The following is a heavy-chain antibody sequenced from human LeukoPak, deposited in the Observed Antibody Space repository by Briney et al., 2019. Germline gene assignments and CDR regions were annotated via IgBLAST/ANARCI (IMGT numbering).Heavy chain of an antibody. J-gene: IGHJ4*02. Sequence: GGSLRLSCAASGFRFSTYWMSWVRQAPGKGLEWVSAISGSGGTTYYADSVKGRFTISRDNSKNTLYLQMNSLRAADTALYYCAKPAKTDYADYWGQGTLVTVSS. D-gene: IGHD1-14*01. CDR2: ISGSGGTT. V-gene: IGHV3-23*01. CDR3: AKPAKTDYADY. CDR1: GFRFSTYW.